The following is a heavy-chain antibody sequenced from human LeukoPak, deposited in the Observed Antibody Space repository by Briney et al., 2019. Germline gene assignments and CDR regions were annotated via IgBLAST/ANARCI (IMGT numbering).Heavy chain of an antibody. Sequence: GGSLRLSCAACGFFFSDYSIKWVRQAPGKGGEWVANIRGSRSGLVRGPYEADFVKGRCTISRDNPRTSLYLQMDSLRAEDTAIYYCARDDNWGFDYWGQGALVTVSS. CDR1: GFFFSDYS. D-gene: IGHD7-27*01. CDR2: IRGSRSGL. V-gene: IGHV3-48*04. J-gene: IGHJ4*02. CDR3: ARDDNWGFDY.